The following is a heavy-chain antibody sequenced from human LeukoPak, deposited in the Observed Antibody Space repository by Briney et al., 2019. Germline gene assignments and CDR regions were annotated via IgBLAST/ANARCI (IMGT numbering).Heavy chain of an antibody. CDR2: INHSGST. CDR1: GGSINSYY. Sequence: PSETLSLTCSVSGGSINSYYWSWIRQPPGKGLEWIGEINHSGSTNYNPSLKSRVTISVDTSKNQFSLKLSSVTAADTAVYYCARGDHVGVGSMVLDYYYGMDVWGQGTTDTVSS. J-gene: IGHJ6*02. D-gene: IGHD1-26*01. CDR3: ARGDHVGVGSMVLDYYYGMDV. V-gene: IGHV4-34*01.